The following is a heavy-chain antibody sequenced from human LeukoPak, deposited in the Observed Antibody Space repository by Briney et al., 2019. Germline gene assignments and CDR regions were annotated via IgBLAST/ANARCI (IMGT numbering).Heavy chain of an antibody. V-gene: IGHV3-23*01. Sequence: PGGSLRLSCAAPGFTFSSYSMNWVPQAPGKGLEWVSAFSNGGATRNYADSVKGRFTISRDNSQNTLYLQMNSLRADDTAVYYCAKRVSGSSWEHQTIDYWGQGTLVTVSS. J-gene: IGHJ4*02. CDR1: GFTFSSYS. D-gene: IGHD6-13*01. CDR2: FSNGGATR. CDR3: AKRVSGSSWEHQTIDY.